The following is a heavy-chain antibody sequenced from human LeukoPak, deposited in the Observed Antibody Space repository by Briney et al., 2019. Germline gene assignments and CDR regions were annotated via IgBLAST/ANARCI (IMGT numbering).Heavy chain of an antibody. CDR3: TTIQHSRYVCY. CDR1: GFTFSTYW. CDR2: ITSDGSSP. V-gene: IGHV3-74*01. J-gene: IGHJ4*02. Sequence: GGSLRLSCAASGFTFSTYWMYWVRQAPGKGLVWVSCITSDGSSPIYADSVKSRFSISRDNAKNTLYLQMNSLRAEDTAVYYCTTIQHSRYVCYGGPGTVDTVSS. D-gene: IGHD6-13*01.